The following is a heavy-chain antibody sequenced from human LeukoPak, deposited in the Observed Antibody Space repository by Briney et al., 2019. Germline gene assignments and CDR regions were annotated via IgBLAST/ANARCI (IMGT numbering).Heavy chain of an antibody. Sequence: GGSLRLSCVASGVAIRNSWMSWVRQAPGKGLEWVSAISGSGGSTYYADSVKGRFTISRDNSKNTLYLQMNSLRAEDTAVYYCARSEVDMGNYWGQGTLVTVSS. D-gene: IGHD5-12*01. CDR1: GVAIRNSW. CDR3: ARSEVDMGNY. J-gene: IGHJ4*02. V-gene: IGHV3-23*01. CDR2: ISGSGGST.